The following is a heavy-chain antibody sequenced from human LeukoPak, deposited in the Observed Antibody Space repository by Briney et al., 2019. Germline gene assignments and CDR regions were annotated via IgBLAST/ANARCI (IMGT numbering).Heavy chain of an antibody. CDR1: GFSFSTYS. J-gene: IGHJ4*02. D-gene: IGHD3-22*01. Sequence: GGSLRLSCAASGFSFSTYSMNWVRQAPGKGLEWVSSISSSSSHIYYADSVKGRFTISRDNAKNSLYLQMNSLRAEDTAVYYCARDWAYDSSGYYYYWGQGTLVTVSS. CDR2: ISSSSSHI. CDR3: ARDWAYDSSGYYYY. V-gene: IGHV3-21*01.